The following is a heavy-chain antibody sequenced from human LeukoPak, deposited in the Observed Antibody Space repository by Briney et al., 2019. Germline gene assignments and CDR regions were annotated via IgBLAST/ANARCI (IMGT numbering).Heavy chain of an antibody. Sequence: SETLSLTCAVYGGSFSGYYWSWIRQPPGKGLEWIGEINHSGSTNYNPSLKSRVTISVDTSKNQFPLKLSSVTAADTAVYYCARGSAVRGVLNFDYWGQGTLVTVSS. D-gene: IGHD3-10*01. J-gene: IGHJ4*02. CDR1: GGSFSGYY. V-gene: IGHV4-34*01. CDR3: ARGSAVRGVLNFDY. CDR2: INHSGST.